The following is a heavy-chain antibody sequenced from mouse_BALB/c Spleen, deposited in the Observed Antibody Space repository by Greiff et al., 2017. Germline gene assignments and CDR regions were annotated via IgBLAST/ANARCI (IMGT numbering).Heavy chain of an antibody. CDR2: ISSGSSTI. CDR1: GFTFSSFG. V-gene: IGHV5-17*02. CDR3: AKASYDYDGAWFAY. D-gene: IGHD2-4*01. J-gene: IGHJ3*01. Sequence: EVKLVESGGGLVQPGGSRKLSCAASGFTFSSFGMHWVRQAPEKGLEWVAYISSGSSTIYYADTVKGRFTISRDNPKNTLFLQMTSLRSEDTAMYYCAKASYDYDGAWFAYWGQGTLVTVSA.